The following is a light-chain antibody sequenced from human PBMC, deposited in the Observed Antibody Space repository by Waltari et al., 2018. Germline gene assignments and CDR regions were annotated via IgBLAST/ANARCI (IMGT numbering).Light chain of an antibody. CDR3: QQYYSLPT. CDR2: WSS. CDR1: QSVLYRSNNMHS. Sequence: DIVMTQSPDSLAVSLGERATINCKSSQSVLYRSNNMHSVAWYQQKPGQSPKLLIYWSSTRESGVPDRFSGGGSGTDFTLTISSLQADDVAIYYCQQYYSLPTFGGGTKVEI. J-gene: IGKJ4*01. V-gene: IGKV4-1*01.